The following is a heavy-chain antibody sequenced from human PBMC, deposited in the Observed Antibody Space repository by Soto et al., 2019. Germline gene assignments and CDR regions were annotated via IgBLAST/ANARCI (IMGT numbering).Heavy chain of an antibody. CDR3: ARRGGYYGSGSYNYYYYYMDV. CDR2: IYSGGST. V-gene: IGHV3-53*04. D-gene: IGHD3-10*01. CDR1: GFTVSSNY. Sequence: PGGSLRLSCAASGFTVSSNYMSWVRQAPGKGLEWVSVIYSGGSTYYADSVKGRFTISKHNSKNTLYLQMNSLRAEDTAVYYCARRGGYYGSGSYNYYYYYMDVWGKGTTVTVSS. J-gene: IGHJ6*03.